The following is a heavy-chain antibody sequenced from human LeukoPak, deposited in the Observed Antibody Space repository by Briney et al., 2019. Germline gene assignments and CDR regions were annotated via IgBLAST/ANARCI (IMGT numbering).Heavy chain of an antibody. CDR1: GFTVSGIY. CDR3: ASRGVGAFDI. V-gene: IGHV4-59*02. J-gene: IGHJ3*02. Sequence: GSLRLSCAASGFTVSGIYMSWIRQPPGKGLEWIGYIYYSGSTNYNPSLKSRVTISVDTSKNQFSLKLSSVTAADTAVYYCASRGVGAFDIWGQGTMVTVSS. CDR2: IYYSGST. D-gene: IGHD3-10*01.